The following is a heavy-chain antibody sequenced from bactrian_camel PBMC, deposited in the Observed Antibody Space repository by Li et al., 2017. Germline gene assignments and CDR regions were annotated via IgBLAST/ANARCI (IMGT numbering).Heavy chain of an antibody. CDR3: ATRAARWAFPSTRIADFDY. V-gene: IGHV3S53*01. Sequence: QVQLVESGGGSTQAGGALRLSCVASSNTATIPCMGWFRQAPGKEREAVATIYKGVMRTYADSVKGRFTISEDDAKNTLYLQMNSLKPEDTAMYYCATRAARWAFPSTRIADFDYWGQGTQVTVS. J-gene: IGHJ6*01. D-gene: IGHD3*01. CDR2: IYKGVMR. CDR1: SNTATIPC.